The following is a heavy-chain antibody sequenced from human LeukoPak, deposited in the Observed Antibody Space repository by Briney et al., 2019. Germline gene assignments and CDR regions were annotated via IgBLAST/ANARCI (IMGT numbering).Heavy chain of an antibody. D-gene: IGHD6-6*01. J-gene: IGHJ4*02. V-gene: IGHV3-23*01. CDR1: GFTFSSYA. Sequence: GGSLRLSCAASGFTFSSYAMSWVRQAPGKGLEWVSAISGNGGSTHYADSVKGRFTISRDNSKSTLFLQVNSLRAEDTAVYYCAKDYLFRYSSSPTYDYWGQGTLVTVSS. CDR3: AKDYLFRYSSSPTYDY. CDR2: ISGNGGST.